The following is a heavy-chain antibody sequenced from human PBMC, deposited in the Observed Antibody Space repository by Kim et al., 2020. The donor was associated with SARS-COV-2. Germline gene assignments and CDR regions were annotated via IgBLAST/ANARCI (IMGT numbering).Heavy chain of an antibody. V-gene: IGHV4-59*01. CDR1: GGSISSYY. Sequence: SETLSLTCTVSGGSISSYYWSWSRQPPGKGLEWIGYIYYSWSTNYNPSLKRRVTISVDTSKNQFSLKLSSVTATYTDVYYCARDHREWLQYTANWYFDL. CDR2: IYYSWST. J-gene: IGHJ2*01. CDR3: ARDHREWLQYTANWYFDL. D-gene: IGHD3-3*01.